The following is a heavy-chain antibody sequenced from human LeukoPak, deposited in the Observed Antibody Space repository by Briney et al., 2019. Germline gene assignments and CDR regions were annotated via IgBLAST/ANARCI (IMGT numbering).Heavy chain of an antibody. J-gene: IGHJ3*02. CDR3: ARGGCSGGSCYSVDPFDI. V-gene: IGHV4-59*08. Sequence: PSETLSLTCTVSGGSISSYYWSWIRQPPGKGLEWIGYIHYSGGITYYNPSLKSRVTISVDTSKNQFSLSLSSVTAADTAVYYCARGGCSGGSCYSVDPFDIWGQGTMVTVSS. CDR1: GGSISSYY. CDR2: IHYSGGIT. D-gene: IGHD2-15*01.